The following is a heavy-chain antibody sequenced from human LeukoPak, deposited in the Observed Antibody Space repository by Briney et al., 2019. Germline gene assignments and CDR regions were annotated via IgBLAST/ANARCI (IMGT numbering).Heavy chain of an antibody. D-gene: IGHD5-18*01. J-gene: IGHJ4*02. V-gene: IGHV4-39*07. CDR3: ARAPIQLWSYYFDY. CDR2: IYYSGST. Sequence: SETLSLTCTVSGDSISSSSSYWGWIRQPPGEGLEWIGSIYYSGSTYYNTSLKSRVTISVDTSKNQFSLKLSSVTAADTAVYYRARAPIQLWSYYFDYWGQGTLVTVSS. CDR1: GDSISSSSSY.